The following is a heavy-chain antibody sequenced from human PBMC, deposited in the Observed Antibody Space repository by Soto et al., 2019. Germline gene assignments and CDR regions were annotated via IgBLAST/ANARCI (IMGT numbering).Heavy chain of an antibody. CDR3: ARRAADNWYFDL. J-gene: IGHJ2*01. CDR2: IYYSGST. CDR1: GGSISSYY. V-gene: IGHV4-59*08. Sequence: KASETLSLTCTVSGGSISSYYWSWIRQPPGKGLEWIGYIYYSGSTNYNPSLKSRLTISVDTSKNQFSLKLSSVTAADTAVYYCARRAADNWYFDLWGRGTLVTVSS. D-gene: IGHD6-13*01.